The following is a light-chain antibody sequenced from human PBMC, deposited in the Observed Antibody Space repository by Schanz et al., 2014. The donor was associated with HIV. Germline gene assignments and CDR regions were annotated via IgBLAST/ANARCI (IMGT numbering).Light chain of an antibody. V-gene: IGKV1-27*01. CDR1: QGIVNS. Sequence: DIQMTQSPSSLFASLGDRVTITCRASQGIVNSVAWYQQKPGKAPELLIYAASTLQSGVPSRFSGSGSGTEFTLTISSLQPDDFATYYCLQHNTYPFTFGQGTRLE. CDR3: LQHNTYPFT. J-gene: IGKJ5*01. CDR2: AAS.